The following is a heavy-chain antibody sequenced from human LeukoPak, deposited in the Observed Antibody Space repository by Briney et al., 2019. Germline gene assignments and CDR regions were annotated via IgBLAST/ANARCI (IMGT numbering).Heavy chain of an antibody. Sequence: GGSLRLSCAASGFTFSSYAMSWVRQAPGKGLEWVSAISGSGGSTYYADSVKGRFTISRDNSKNTLYLQMNSLRAEDTAVYYCATDSSSWYERALYFQHWGQGTLVTVSS. CDR3: ATDSSSWYERALYFQH. CDR2: ISGSGGST. V-gene: IGHV3-23*01. CDR1: GFTFSSYA. J-gene: IGHJ1*01. D-gene: IGHD6-13*01.